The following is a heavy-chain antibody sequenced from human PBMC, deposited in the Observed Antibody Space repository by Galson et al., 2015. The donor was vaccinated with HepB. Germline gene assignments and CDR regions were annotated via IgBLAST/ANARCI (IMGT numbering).Heavy chain of an antibody. V-gene: IGHV3-15*07. CDR2: IKSKTDGGTT. CDR3: TTAVVEYSISFNVPPFYYFDY. Sequence: SLRLSCAASGFTFSNAWMNWVRQAPGKGLEWVGRIKSKTDGGTTDYAAPVKGRFTISRDDSKNTLYLQMNSLKTGDTAVYYCTTAVVEYSISFNVPPFYYFDYWGQGTLVTVSS. CDR1: GFTFSNAW. J-gene: IGHJ4*02. D-gene: IGHD6-6*01.